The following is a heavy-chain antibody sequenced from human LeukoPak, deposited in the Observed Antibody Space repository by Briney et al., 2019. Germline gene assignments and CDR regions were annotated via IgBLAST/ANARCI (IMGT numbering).Heavy chain of an antibody. Sequence: SETLSLTCAVSGGSISSGGYSWSWIRQPPGKGLEWIGYIHHGGSTSYNPSLRSRLTISVDRSKNQFSLKLSSMTAADTAVYYCARAPTRYGSGSADYYYGMDVWGKGTTVTVSS. V-gene: IGHV4-30-2*01. CDR1: GGSISSGGYS. J-gene: IGHJ6*04. CDR2: IHHGGST. CDR3: ARAPTRYGSGSADYYYGMDV. D-gene: IGHD3-10*01.